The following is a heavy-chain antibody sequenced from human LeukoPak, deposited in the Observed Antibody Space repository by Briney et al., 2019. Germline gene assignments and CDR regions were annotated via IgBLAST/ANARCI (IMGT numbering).Heavy chain of an antibody. CDR3: ARRESSIAAAGTGSYYYYYMDV. J-gene: IGHJ6*03. V-gene: IGHV4-61*01. CDR1: GGSISSGTYY. D-gene: IGHD6-13*01. Sequence: SETLSLTCTVSGGSISSGTYYWSWIRQPPGKGLEWIGYIYYGGSTNYNPSLKSRVTISVDTSKNQFSLKLSSVTAADTAVYYCARRESSIAAAGTGSYYYYYMDVWGKGTTVTVSS. CDR2: IYYGGST.